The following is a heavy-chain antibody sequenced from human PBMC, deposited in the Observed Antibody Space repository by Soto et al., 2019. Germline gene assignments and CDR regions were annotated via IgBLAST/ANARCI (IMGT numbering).Heavy chain of an antibody. V-gene: IGHV4-59*01. D-gene: IGHD3-16*01. CDR3: ASMSLGGGTHTLD. Sequence: SETLSLTCTVSGGSISSYYWSWIRQPPGKGLEWIGYIYYSGSTNYNPSLKSRFSISVDTSKNQFSLKLSSVTAADTAVYYGASMSLGGGTHTLDWGQGTLVTVSS. CDR2: IYYSGST. CDR1: GGSISSYY. J-gene: IGHJ4*02.